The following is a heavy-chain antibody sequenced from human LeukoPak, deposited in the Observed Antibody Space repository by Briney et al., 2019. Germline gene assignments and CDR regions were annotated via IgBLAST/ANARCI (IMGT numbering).Heavy chain of an antibody. CDR1: GFTFNKYD. CDR2: ISDSGDRT. V-gene: IGHV3-23*01. Sequence: GYLRLSCAASGFTFNKYDMSWVRQVPGKGLEWVSGISDSGDRTYYADSVKGRFTISRDNSKNTLYLQVNSLRAEDTAAYYCAKESGYGDYWYFDYWGQGTLVTVPP. CDR3: AKESGYGDYWYFDY. J-gene: IGHJ4*02. D-gene: IGHD6-25*01.